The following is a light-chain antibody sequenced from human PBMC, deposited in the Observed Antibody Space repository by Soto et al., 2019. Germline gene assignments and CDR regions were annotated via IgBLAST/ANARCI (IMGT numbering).Light chain of an antibody. V-gene: IGLV2-14*01. Sequence: QSALTQPACVSGSPGQSIAISCTGTSSDVGGYNYVSWYQQHPGKAPKLMVYDVSNRPSGVSNRFSGSKSGNTASLTISGLQAEDEADYYCSSYNVFGTGTKVTVL. J-gene: IGLJ1*01. CDR2: DVS. CDR3: SSYNV. CDR1: SSDVGGYNY.